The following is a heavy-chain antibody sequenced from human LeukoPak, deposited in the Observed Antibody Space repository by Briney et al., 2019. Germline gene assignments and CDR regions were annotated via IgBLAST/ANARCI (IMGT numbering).Heavy chain of an antibody. J-gene: IGHJ4*02. CDR2: IIPIFGTA. Sequence: SVKVSCKASGGTFSSYAISWVRQAPGQGLEWMGGIIPIFGTANYAQKFRGRVTITADKSTRTAYMELSSLRSEDTAVYYCARGRGYSGYDDYWGQGTLVTVSS. CDR1: GGTFSSYA. V-gene: IGHV1-69*06. CDR3: ARGRGYSGYDDY. D-gene: IGHD5-12*01.